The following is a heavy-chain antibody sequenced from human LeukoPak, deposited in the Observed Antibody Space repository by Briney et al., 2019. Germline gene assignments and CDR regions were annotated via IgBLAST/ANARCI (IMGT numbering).Heavy chain of an antibody. J-gene: IGHJ6*03. V-gene: IGHV4-39*01. CDR3: ARHLRANYQHYYYYMDV. D-gene: IGHD2-2*01. Sequence: SETLSLTCTVSGGSISSSSYYWGWIRQPPGKGLEWIGSIYYSGSTYYNPSLKSRVTISVDTSKNQFSLKLSSVTAADTAVYYCARHLRANYQHYYYYMDVWGKGTTVTVSS. CDR1: GGSISSSSYY. CDR2: IYYSGST.